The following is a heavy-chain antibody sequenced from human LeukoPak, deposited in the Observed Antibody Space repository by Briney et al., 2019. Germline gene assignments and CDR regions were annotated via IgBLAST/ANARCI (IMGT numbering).Heavy chain of an antibody. CDR2: ISGSGGST. CDR3: AKSPSYSCSWASDY. D-gene: IGHD6-13*01. J-gene: IGHJ4*02. Sequence: PGGSLRLSCAASGFTFRSYAMSWVRQAPGKGLGWVSAISGSGGSTYYADSVKGRFTISRDNSKNTLYLQMNSLRAEDTAVYYCAKSPSYSCSWASDYWGQGTLVTVSS. V-gene: IGHV3-23*01. CDR1: GFTFRSYA.